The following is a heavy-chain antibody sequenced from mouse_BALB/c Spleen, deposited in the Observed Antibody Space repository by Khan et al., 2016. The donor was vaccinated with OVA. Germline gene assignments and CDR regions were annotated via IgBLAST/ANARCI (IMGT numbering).Heavy chain of an antibody. D-gene: IGHD2-2*01. V-gene: IGHV1-80*01. CDR1: GYAFSSYW. CDR2: IYPGDGDS. J-gene: IGHJ1*01. Sequence: QVRLQQSGAELVRPGSSVKISCKASGYAFSSYWMNWVKQRPGQGPEWIGQIYPGDGDSNYNGKFRDQATLTADKSSSTAYIQLNSLSSEDSAVYFCARGYGYWYFDVWGAGTTVTVSS. CDR3: ARGYGYWYFDV.